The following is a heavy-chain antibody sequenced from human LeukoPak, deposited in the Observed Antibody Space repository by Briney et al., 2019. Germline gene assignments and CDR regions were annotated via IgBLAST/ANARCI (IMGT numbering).Heavy chain of an antibody. D-gene: IGHD1-14*01. Sequence: ASVKVSCKTSGYPFTTYEINWVRQAAGQGLEWMGWVHPDTGYADYAQKFQGRVTMTSNTSISTAYMELSSLRSDDTAVYFCARGPRNDPWGQGTLVTVSS. V-gene: IGHV1-8*01. J-gene: IGHJ5*02. CDR1: GYPFTTYE. CDR3: ARGPRNDP. CDR2: VHPDTGYA.